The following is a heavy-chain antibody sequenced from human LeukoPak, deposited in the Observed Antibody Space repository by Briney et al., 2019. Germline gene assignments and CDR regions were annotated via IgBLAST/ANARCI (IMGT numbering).Heavy chain of an antibody. CDR3: ARRMGSSWYRCRASHQQDY. CDR2: MNPNSGNT. CDR1: GYTFTGYY. V-gene: IGHV1-8*02. Sequence: GASVKVSCKASGYTFTGYYMHWVRQATGQGLEWMGWMNPNSGNTGYAQKFQGRVTMTRNTSISTAYMELSSLRSEDTAVYYCARRMGSSWYRCRASHQQDYWGQGTLVTVSS. D-gene: IGHD6-13*01. J-gene: IGHJ4*02.